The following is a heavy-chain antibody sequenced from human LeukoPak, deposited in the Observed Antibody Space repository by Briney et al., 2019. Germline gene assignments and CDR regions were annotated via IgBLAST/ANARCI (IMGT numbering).Heavy chain of an antibody. V-gene: IGHV4-59*12. Sequence: SETLSLTCTVSYGSISGYYWSWFRQPPGKGLEWIGYIYYSGITIYNPSLKSRVTISVDTSKNQFSLKLSSVTAADTAVYYCASRISRGRFDYWGQGTLVTVSS. D-gene: IGHD3-22*01. J-gene: IGHJ4*02. CDR2: IYYSGIT. CDR3: ASRISRGRFDY. CDR1: YGSISGYY.